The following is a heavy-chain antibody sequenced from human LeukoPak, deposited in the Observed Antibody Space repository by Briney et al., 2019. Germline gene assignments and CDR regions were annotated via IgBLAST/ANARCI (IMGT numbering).Heavy chain of an antibody. CDR1: GGSISSYY. D-gene: IGHD3-9*01. V-gene: IGHV4-59*01. CDR2: IYYSGST. CDR3: ARDLAWGSDILAS. J-gene: IGHJ5*02. Sequence: PSETLSLTCTVSGGSISSYYWSWIRQPPGKGLEWIGYIYYSGSTNYNPSLKSRVTISVDTSKNQFSLKLSSVTAADTAVYYCARDLAWGSDILASWGQGTLVTVSS.